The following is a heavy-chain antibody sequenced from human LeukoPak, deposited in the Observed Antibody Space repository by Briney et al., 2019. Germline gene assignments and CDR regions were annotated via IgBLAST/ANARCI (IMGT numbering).Heavy chain of an antibody. V-gene: IGHV3-23*01. J-gene: IGHJ4*02. CDR1: GFTFSSYA. Sequence: GGSLRLSCAASGFTFSSYAMSWVRQAPGKGLEWVSAISGSGGSTYYADSVKGRFTISRDNSKNTLYLQMSRLRAEDTAVYYCATWYYDILAGYQAHFDYWGQGTLVTVSS. D-gene: IGHD3-9*01. CDR3: ATWYYDILAGYQAHFDY. CDR2: ISGSGGST.